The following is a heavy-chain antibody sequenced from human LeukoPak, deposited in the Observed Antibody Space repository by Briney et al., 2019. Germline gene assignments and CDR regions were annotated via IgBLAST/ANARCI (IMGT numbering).Heavy chain of an antibody. J-gene: IGHJ4*02. CDR2: IKQDGGVK. CDR3: ARDRDDGGFEY. V-gene: IGHV3-7*01. CDR1: GFTFSNYW. D-gene: IGHD4-23*01. Sequence: GGSLRLSCAASGFTFSNYWMSWVRQAPEKGMEWVANIKQDGGVKQYVGSLKGRFTISRDNAKNSLYLQMNSLRAEDTAVYYCARDRDDGGFEYWGQGILVTVSS.